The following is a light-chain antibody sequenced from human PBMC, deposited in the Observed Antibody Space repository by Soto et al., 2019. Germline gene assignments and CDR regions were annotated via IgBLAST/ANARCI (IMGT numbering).Light chain of an antibody. CDR1: QSIGLA. Sequence: ELVLTQSPATLSLSPGERATLSCRASQSIGLAIAWYQHKPGQAPRRLIFDASQRATGIPARFRGSGSGTDFTLSISSLEPEDFAVYYCQQRTDRPPWTFGQGTKVDIK. CDR2: DAS. V-gene: IGKV3-11*01. J-gene: IGKJ1*01. CDR3: QQRTDRPPWT.